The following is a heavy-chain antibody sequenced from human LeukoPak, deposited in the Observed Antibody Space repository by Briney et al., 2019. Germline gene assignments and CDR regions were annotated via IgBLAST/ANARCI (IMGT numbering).Heavy chain of an antibody. CDR1: GFTFSSYW. CDR3: ARDTYDAFDI. Sequence: GGSLRLSCAASGFTFSSYWMHWVRQAPGKGLVWVSRISSDGSSTSYADSVKGRFTISRDNAKNTLYLQMNSLRAEDTAVYYCARDTYDAFDIWGQGTMVTVSS. V-gene: IGHV3-74*01. CDR2: ISSDGSST. J-gene: IGHJ3*02.